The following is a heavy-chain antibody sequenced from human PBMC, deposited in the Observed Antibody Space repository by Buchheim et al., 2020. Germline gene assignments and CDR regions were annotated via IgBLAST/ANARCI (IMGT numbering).Heavy chain of an antibody. CDR3: ARESISGYYYYYYYGMDV. CDR1: GFTFSSYG. CDR2: ISYDGSNK. Sequence: QVQLVESGGGVVQPGRSLRLSCAASGFTFSSYGMHWVRQAPGKGLEWVAVISYDGSNKYYADSVKGRFTISRDNSKNTLYLQMNSLRAEDTAVYYCARESISGYYYYYYYGMDVWGQGTT. V-gene: IGHV3-30*03. D-gene: IGHD3-22*01. J-gene: IGHJ6*02.